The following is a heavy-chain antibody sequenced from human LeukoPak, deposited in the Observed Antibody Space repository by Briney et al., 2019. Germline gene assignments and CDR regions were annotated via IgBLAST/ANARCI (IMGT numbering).Heavy chain of an antibody. Sequence: ASVKVSCKASGYTFTSYGISWVRQAPGQGLEWMGWISAYNGNTNYAQKLQGRVTMTTDTSTSTDYMELRSLRSDDTAVYYCARDRQGWELRDYWGQGTLVTVSS. V-gene: IGHV1-18*01. CDR1: GYTFTSYG. D-gene: IGHD1-26*01. CDR3: ARDRQGWELRDY. CDR2: ISAYNGNT. J-gene: IGHJ4*02.